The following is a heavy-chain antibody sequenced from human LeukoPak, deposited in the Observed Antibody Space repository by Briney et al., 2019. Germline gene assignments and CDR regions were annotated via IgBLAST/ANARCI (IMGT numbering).Heavy chain of an antibody. Sequence: SETLSLTCTVSGGSISSSSYYWGWIRQPPGKGPEWIGSIYYSGSTYYNPSLRSRVTISVDTSKNQFSLKLSSVTAADTAVYYCARGLEQWLLGWFDPWGQGTLVTVSS. CDR1: GGSISSSSYY. D-gene: IGHD6-19*01. J-gene: IGHJ5*02. V-gene: IGHV4-39*07. CDR2: IYYSGST. CDR3: ARGLEQWLLGWFDP.